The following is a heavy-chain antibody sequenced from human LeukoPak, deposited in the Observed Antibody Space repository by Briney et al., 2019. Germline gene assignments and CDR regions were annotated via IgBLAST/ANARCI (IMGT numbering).Heavy chain of an antibody. CDR2: INAGNGNT. J-gene: IGHJ4*02. CDR1: GYTFASYA. D-gene: IGHD1-1*01. V-gene: IGHV1-3*01. CDR3: ARAGTQRGSSYFDY. Sequence: GASVKVSCKASGYTFASYAMHWVRQAPGQRLEWMGWINAGNGNTKYSQKFQGRVTITRDTSASTAYMELSSLRSEDTAVYYCARAGTQRGSSYFDYWCQGTLVNVSS.